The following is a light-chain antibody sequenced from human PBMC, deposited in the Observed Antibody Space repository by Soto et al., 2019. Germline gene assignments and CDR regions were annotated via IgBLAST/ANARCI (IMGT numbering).Light chain of an antibody. CDR2: QNE. CDR1: SGTIASNY. J-gene: IGLJ3*02. CDR3: QSYDSSTNWV. V-gene: IGLV6-57*04. Sequence: NFMLTQSHSVSESPGKTVIISCTRSSGTIASNYVQWYQQRPGSTPTSVIYQNEQRPSGVPDRFSGSIDSSSNSASLTISGLKTEDEADYYCQSYDSSTNWVFGGGTKLTVL.